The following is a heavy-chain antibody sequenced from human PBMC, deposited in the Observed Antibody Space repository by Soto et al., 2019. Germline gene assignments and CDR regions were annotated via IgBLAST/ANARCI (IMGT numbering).Heavy chain of an antibody. V-gene: IGHV6-1*01. Sequence: SQTLSLTCAISGDSVSSNTASWNWIRQSPSRGLEWLGRTYFRSKWYNDYAVSVKSRIIINPDTSNNQFSLQLNSVTPEDTAVYFCAKGDNLAPTTGYPFDPCGKRIMVTASS. J-gene: IGHJ5*02. CDR3: AKGDNLAPTTGYPFDP. D-gene: IGHD6-25*01. CDR2: TYFRSKWYN. CDR1: GDSVSSNTAS.